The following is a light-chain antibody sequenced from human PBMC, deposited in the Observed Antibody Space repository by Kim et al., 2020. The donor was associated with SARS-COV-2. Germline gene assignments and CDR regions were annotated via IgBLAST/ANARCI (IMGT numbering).Light chain of an antibody. CDR2: EVN. J-gene: IGLJ1*01. Sequence: QSALTQPRSMSGSPGQSVTISCTGTTSDIGSYNYVSWYQQHPGKAPKLMVYEVNKRPSGVSDRFSGSKSGTTASLTISGLQAEDEGDYYCCSYAGVYSLIFGSGTKVTV. CDR3: CSYAGVYSLI. CDR1: TSDIGSYNY. V-gene: IGLV2-11*01.